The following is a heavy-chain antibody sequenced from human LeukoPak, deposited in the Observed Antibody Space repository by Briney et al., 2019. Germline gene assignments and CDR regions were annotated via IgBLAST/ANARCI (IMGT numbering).Heavy chain of an antibody. V-gene: IGHV4-34*01. CDR1: GGSFIGFH. J-gene: IGHJ4*02. D-gene: IGHD3-3*01. CDR2: INHSGST. Sequence: SETLSLTCAVYGGSFIGFHWNWIRQAPGKGLEWIGEINHSGSTNYNPSLKSRVTISVDTSKNQFSLKLSSVTAADTAVYYCASLDFWSGHYYSDYWGQGTLVTVSS. CDR3: ASLDFWSGHYYSDY.